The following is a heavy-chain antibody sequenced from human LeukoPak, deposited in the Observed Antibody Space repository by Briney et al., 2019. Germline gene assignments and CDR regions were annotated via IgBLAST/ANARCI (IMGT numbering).Heavy chain of an antibody. CDR2: VHYSGTA. CDR1: DGSITNYD. CDR3: AREPTSYDFWNGLHHFDY. J-gene: IGHJ4*02. D-gene: IGHD3-3*01. Sequence: PSETLSLTCTVSDGSITNYDWSWVRQPPGKGLEFIGHVHYSGTANYNPSLRSRVTISIDTSKKHFFLKLKSVTAADTAVYFCAREPTSYDFWNGLHHFDYWGQGTLVTVSS. V-gene: IGHV4-59*01.